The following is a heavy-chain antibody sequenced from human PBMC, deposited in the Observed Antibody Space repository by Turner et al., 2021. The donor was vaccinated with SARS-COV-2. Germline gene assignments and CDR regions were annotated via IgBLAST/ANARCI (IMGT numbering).Heavy chain of an antibody. D-gene: IGHD2-2*01. CDR1: GFVVSSNS. V-gene: IGHV3-53*02. Sequence: EVQLVETGGGLIQPGGSLRLSCAASGFVVSSNSMNWVRQAPGKGLEWISVIYSGGSTYYADSVKGRFTISRDSSKNTLYLQMNSLGAEDTAVYYCARPFGTAVVPPSWGQGTTVTVSS. J-gene: IGHJ6*02. CDR2: IYSGGST. CDR3: ARPFGTAVVPPS.